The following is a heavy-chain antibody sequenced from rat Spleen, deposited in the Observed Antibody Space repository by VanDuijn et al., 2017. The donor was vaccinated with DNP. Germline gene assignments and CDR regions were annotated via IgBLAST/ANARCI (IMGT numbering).Heavy chain of an antibody. J-gene: IGHJ4*01. D-gene: IGHD1-3*01. V-gene: IGHV2-1*01. CDR1: GFSVNSYS. CDR3: ARSLATVVPTGAMDV. Sequence: QVQLKESGPGLVQPSETLSLTCTVSGFSVNSYSVSWVRQPPGKGPEWMGRIQSGGNTDYNSALKSRLSISRDTSKSQVFLKMNSVQTEDTAMYFCARSLATVVPTGAMDVWGQGISVIVSS. CDR2: IQSGGNT.